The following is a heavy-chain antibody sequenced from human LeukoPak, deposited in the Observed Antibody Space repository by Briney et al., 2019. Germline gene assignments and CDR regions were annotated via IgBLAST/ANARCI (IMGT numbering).Heavy chain of an antibody. CDR3: AREPRGGGYSFDY. CDR2: ISGDSRYT. Sequence: PGGSLRLSCAASGFTFSSYSMNWVRQAPGKGLEWVSYISGDSRYTNYADSAKGRFTISRDTARNSLYLQMNSLRAEDTAVYYCAREPRGGGYSFDYWGQGTLVTVSS. CDR1: GFTFSSYS. D-gene: IGHD5-12*01. J-gene: IGHJ4*02. V-gene: IGHV3-21*05.